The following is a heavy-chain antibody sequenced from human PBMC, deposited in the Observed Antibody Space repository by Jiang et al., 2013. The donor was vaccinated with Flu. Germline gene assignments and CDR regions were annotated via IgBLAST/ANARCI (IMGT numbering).Heavy chain of an antibody. D-gene: IGHD3-10*01. CDR1: GFTFSDYY. V-gene: IGHV3-11*06. CDR3: ARDARGIRGLGF. Sequence: VQLLESGGGLVKPGGSLRLSCAASGFTFSDYYMNWIRQAPGKGLEWVSYISGSSGDTNYADSVKGRFTISRDNAKDSLYLQMNSLRADDTAVYYCARDARGIRGLGFWGQGTLVTGLL. J-gene: IGHJ4*02. CDR2: ISGSSGDT.